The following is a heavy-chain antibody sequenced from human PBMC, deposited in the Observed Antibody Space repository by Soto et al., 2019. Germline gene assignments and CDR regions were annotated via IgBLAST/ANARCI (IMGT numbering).Heavy chain of an antibody. CDR2: ISYDGSNK. J-gene: IGHJ6*02. CDR3: AKFPRGYSGYDSFVGYYYYYGMDV. V-gene: IGHV3-30*18. Sequence: PGGSLRLSCAASGFTFSSYGMHWVRQAPGKGLEWVAVISYDGSNKYYADSVKGRFTISRDNSKNTLYLQMNSLRAEDTAVYYCAKFPRGYSGYDSFVGYYYYYGMDVWGQGTTVTVSS. CDR1: GFTFSSYG. D-gene: IGHD5-12*01.